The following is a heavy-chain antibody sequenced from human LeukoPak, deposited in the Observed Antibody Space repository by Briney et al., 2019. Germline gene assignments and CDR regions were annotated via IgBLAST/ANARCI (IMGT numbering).Heavy chain of an antibody. V-gene: IGHV4-38-2*01. J-gene: IGHJ4*02. CDR3: ASAPSYSVSSFDY. Sequence: PSETLSLTCAVSGYSISSGYYWGWIRQPPGKGLEWIGSIYHSGSTYYNPSLKRRVTISVDTSKNQFSLKLSSVTAADTAVYYGASAPSYSVSSFDYGGQGTLVTVSA. CDR2: IYHSGST. CDR1: GYSISSGYY. D-gene: IGHD2-21*01.